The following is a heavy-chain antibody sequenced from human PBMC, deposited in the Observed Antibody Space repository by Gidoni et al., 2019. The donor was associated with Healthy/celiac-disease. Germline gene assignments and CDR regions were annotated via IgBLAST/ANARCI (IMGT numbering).Heavy chain of an antibody. D-gene: IGHD6-19*01. CDR3: ARDRGRGAVAGPFDY. Sequence: QVQLVQSGAAAKKPGASVTVSCKASGYTFTSYYMHWVRQAPGQGLEWMGIINPSGGSTSYAQKFQGRVTMTRDTSTSTVYRELSSLRSEDTAVYYCARDRGRGAVAGPFDYWGQGTLVTVSS. CDR1: GYTFTSYY. V-gene: IGHV1-46*03. CDR2: INPSGGST. J-gene: IGHJ4*02.